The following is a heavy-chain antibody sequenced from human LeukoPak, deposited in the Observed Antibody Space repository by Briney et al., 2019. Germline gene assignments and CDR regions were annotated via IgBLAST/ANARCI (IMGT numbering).Heavy chain of an antibody. D-gene: IGHD5-24*01. CDR1: DDSISRSNYY. J-gene: IGHJ4*02. CDR3: AREGDGYVFDY. V-gene: IGHV4-31*03. CDR2: IYYSGST. Sequence: SETLSLTCTVSDDSISRSNYYWGWIRQHPGKGLEWIGYIYYSGSTYYNPSLKSRVTISVDTSKNQFSLKLSSVTAADTAVYYCAREGDGYVFDYWGQGTLVTVSS.